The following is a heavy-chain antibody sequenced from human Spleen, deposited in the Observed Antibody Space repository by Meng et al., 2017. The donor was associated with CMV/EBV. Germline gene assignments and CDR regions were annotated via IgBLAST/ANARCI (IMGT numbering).Heavy chain of an antibody. CDR2: IRYDGINK. V-gene: IGHV3-30*02. D-gene: IGHD3-3*01. Sequence: GGSLRLSCVASGFTFRNYDMHWVRQAPGKGLEWVAFIRYDGINKYYSDSVKGRFTISTDNFKNTLYLQMNSLRAEDTAVYYCAREYYDFSLVDFWGQGTLVTVSS. J-gene: IGHJ4*02. CDR1: GFTFRNYD. CDR3: AREYYDFSLVDF.